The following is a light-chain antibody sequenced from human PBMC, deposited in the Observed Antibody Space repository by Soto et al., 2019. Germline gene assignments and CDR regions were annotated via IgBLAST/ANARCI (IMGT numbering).Light chain of an antibody. J-gene: IGKJ4*01. Sequence: DFQLTQSPSVLSASVGDTVTITCRASQALRNYLAWYQQKPGKAPDLLIYSASTLQSGVPSRFSGSGSETEFSLTIRALQPEDFATYYCQQLSRYPLTFGGGTKVDIK. V-gene: IGKV1-9*01. CDR1: QALRNY. CDR2: SAS. CDR3: QQLSRYPLT.